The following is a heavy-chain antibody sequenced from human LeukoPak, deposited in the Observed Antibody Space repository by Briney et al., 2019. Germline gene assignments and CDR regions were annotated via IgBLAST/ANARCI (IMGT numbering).Heavy chain of an antibody. D-gene: IGHD2-15*01. CDR3: ARARGRLLLVDY. V-gene: IGHV4-4*07. Sequence: SETLSLTCTVSSGSITSYYWNWIRQPAGKGLEWIGRIYSSGSTDYNPSLKSRVTMSVDTSKNQFSLNLSSVTAAYSAVYYCARARGRLLLVDYWGQGTLVTVSS. CDR2: IYSSGST. CDR1: SGSITSYY. J-gene: IGHJ4*02.